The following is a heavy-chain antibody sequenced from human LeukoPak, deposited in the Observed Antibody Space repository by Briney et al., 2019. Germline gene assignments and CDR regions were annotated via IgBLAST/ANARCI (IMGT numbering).Heavy chain of an antibody. D-gene: IGHD3-10*01. J-gene: IGHJ4*02. V-gene: IGHV4-59*01. CDR3: AREASRAGTYYLDY. CDR1: GGSINSYY. CDR2: IYYSGST. Sequence: SETLSLTCTVSGGSINSYYWSWIRQPPEKELEWIGYIYYSGSTSYNPSLKSRVTISVDTSKNQFSLKLRSVTAADTAVYFCAREASRAGTYYLDYWGQGTLLTVSS.